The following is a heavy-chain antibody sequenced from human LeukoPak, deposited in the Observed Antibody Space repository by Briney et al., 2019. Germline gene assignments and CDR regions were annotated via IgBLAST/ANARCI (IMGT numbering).Heavy chain of an antibody. CDR2: IYYSGST. Sequence: PSQTLSLTCTVSGGSISSGDYYWSWIRQPPGKGLEWIGYIYYSGSTYYNPSLKSRVTISVDTSKNQFSLKLSSVTAADTAVYYCARGPDADDYGGKPLLDYWGQGTLVTVSS. D-gene: IGHD4-23*01. CDR3: ARGPDADDYGGKPLLDY. V-gene: IGHV4-30-4*01. J-gene: IGHJ4*02. CDR1: GGSISSGDYY.